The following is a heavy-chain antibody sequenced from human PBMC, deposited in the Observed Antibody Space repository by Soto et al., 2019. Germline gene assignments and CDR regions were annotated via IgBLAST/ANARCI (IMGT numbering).Heavy chain of an antibody. J-gene: IGHJ5*02. V-gene: IGHV1-18*01. Sequence: QVHLVQSGVEVKTPGASVKVSCQASGYTFFTYDISWVRQAPGQGLEWMGWISTYSGDTKYAQKFQGRVTMTADTSTTPAYLELRRLSSDATAVYYCARHHGPATSENWFEPWGQGTRVTVSS. D-gene: IGHD4-17*01. CDR3: ARHHGPATSENWFEP. CDR2: ISTYSGDT. CDR1: GYTFFTYD.